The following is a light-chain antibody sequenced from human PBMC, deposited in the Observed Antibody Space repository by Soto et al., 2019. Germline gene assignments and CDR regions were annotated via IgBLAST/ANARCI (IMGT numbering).Light chain of an antibody. CDR2: EVT. CDR3: SSYTTSRTLV. V-gene: IGLV2-14*01. J-gene: IGLJ1*01. Sequence: QSALTQPASVSGSPGQSIAISCTGSSSDVGIYNYVSWYQQHPGKVPKLIIYEVTNRPSGVSNRFSGSKSGNTESLTISGLQAEDEADYYCSSYTTSRTLVFGTGT. CDR1: SSDVGIYNY.